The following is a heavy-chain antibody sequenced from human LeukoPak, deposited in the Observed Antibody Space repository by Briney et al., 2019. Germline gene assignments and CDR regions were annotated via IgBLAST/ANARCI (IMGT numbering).Heavy chain of an antibody. CDR2: INSDGSTT. V-gene: IGHV3-74*01. D-gene: IGHD6-13*01. J-gene: IGHJ4*02. CDR3: HSIAAAGTGY. Sequence: GGSLRLSCVVSGFTFSSYWMHWVRQAPGKGLVWVSRINSDGSTTTYAGSVKGRFTISRDNAKNTLYLQMNSLRAEDTAVYYCHSIAAAGTGYRGQGILVTVSS. CDR1: GFTFSSYW.